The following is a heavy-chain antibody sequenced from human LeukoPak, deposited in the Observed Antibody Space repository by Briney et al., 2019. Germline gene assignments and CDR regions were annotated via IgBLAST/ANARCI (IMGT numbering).Heavy chain of an antibody. CDR2: IKQDGSEK. Sequence: GGSLRLSCAASGFTFSSYWMSWVRQAPGKGLEWVANIKQDGSEKYYVDSVKGRFTISRDNAKNSLYLQMNSLRAGDTAVYYCARSQCSSTSCLYFQHWGQGTLVTVSS. CDR1: GFTFSSYW. V-gene: IGHV3-7*03. J-gene: IGHJ1*01. CDR3: ARSQCSSTSCLYFQH. D-gene: IGHD2-2*01.